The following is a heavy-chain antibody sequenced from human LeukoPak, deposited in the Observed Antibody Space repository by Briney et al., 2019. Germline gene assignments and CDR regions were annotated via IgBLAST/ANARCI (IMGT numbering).Heavy chain of an antibody. D-gene: IGHD3-10*01. Sequence: GESLKISCKGSGYSFNNYWIGWVRQMPGKGLEWMGIIYPGDSDTRYRPSFQGQVTISADKSINTAYLQWSSLKASDTAMYYCARLSSSGSYYFDYWGQGTLVTVSS. V-gene: IGHV5-51*01. CDR2: IYPGDSDT. J-gene: IGHJ4*02. CDR1: GYSFNNYW. CDR3: ARLSSSGSYYFDY.